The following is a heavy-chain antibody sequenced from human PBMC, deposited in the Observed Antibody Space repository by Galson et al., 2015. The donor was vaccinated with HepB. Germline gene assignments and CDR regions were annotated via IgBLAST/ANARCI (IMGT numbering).Heavy chain of an antibody. V-gene: IGHV1-69*13. J-gene: IGHJ4*02. CDR3: ARGYGGYFRY. D-gene: IGHD3-10*01. Sequence: VKVSCKASGGSFNSDTMSWVRQAPGQGLEWMGGLIPIFHTPNYAHKFQGRVTITAAESTNTVYMELSSLRSEDTAVYYCARGYGGYFRYWGQGTLVTVSS. CDR1: GGSFNSDT. CDR2: LIPIFHTP.